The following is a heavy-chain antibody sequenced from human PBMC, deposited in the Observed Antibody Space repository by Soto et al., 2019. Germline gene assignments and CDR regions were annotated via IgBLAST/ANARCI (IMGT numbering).Heavy chain of an antibody. CDR2: ISSSGSTI. D-gene: IGHD1-20*01. V-gene: IGHV3-11*01. J-gene: IGHJ6*03. CDR1: GFSFSDYY. CDR3: ARAWPPITSSYYYLDV. Sequence: GGSLRPSCAASGFSFSDYYMSWMRQAPGKGLEWVSYISSSGSTIYYADSVKGRFTISRDNAKNSLYLQMNSLRAEDTALYYCARAWPPITSSYYYLDVWGKGSTVTVSS.